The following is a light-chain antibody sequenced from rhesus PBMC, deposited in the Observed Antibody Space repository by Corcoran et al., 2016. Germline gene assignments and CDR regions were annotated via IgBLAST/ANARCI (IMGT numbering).Light chain of an antibody. V-gene: IGKV1-18*01. CDR1: QGISSW. CDR3: QHAYGTPPT. J-gene: IGKJ4*01. CDR2: KAS. Sequence: DIQMTQSPSSLSASVGDKVTITCRASQGISSWLAWYQQRPGKAPTRLSYKASTLQSGVPSRFSGGGSGADYTLTISGLQPEDVATYYCQHAYGTPPTFGGGTKV.